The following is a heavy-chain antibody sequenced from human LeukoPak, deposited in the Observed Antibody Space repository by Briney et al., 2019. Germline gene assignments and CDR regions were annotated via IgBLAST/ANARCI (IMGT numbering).Heavy chain of an antibody. Sequence: SVKVSCKASGGTFSSYAISWVRQAPGQGLEWMGGIIPIFGTANYAQKFQGRVTITADESTSTAYMELSSLRSDDTAVYYCARNKPAYYDFWSGYYIGWFDPWGQGTLVTVSS. CDR1: GGTFSSYA. CDR2: IIPIFGTA. J-gene: IGHJ5*02. CDR3: ARNKPAYYDFWSGYYIGWFDP. D-gene: IGHD3-3*01. V-gene: IGHV1-69*13.